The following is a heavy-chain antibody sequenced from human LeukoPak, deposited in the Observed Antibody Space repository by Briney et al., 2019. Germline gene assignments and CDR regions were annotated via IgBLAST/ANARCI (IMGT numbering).Heavy chain of an antibody. V-gene: IGHV4-34*01. CDR1: GGSFSGYY. CDR2: INHSGST. Sequence: SGTLSLTCAVYGGSFSGYYWSWIRQPPGKGLEWIGEINHSGSTNYNPSLKSRVTISVDTSKNQFSLKLSSVTAADTAVYYCARSSGWYRGYFDYWGQGTLVTVSS. CDR3: ARSSGWYRGYFDY. D-gene: IGHD6-19*01. J-gene: IGHJ4*02.